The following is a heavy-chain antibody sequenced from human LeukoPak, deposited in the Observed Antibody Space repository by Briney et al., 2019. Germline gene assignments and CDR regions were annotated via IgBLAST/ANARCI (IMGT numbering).Heavy chain of an antibody. V-gene: IGHV1-18*01. J-gene: IGHJ5*02. CDR2: ISGYNGKT. CDR1: GYTFNTYG. CDR3: ARAGALVDNWFDP. Sequence: GASVKVSCKASGYTFNTYGITWVRQAPGQGLEWMGWISGYNGKTKYAQKLQDRVTMTTDTSTTTAYMELRSLRSDDTAVYYCARAGALVDNWFDPWGQGTLVTVSS. D-gene: IGHD1-26*01.